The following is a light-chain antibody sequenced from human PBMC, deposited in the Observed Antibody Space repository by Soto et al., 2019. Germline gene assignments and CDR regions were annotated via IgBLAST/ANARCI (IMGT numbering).Light chain of an antibody. CDR2: DVN. Sequence: QSVLTQPRSVSGSPGQSVTISCTGASSDVGGYNYVSWYQQHPGKAPKLMIYDVNKRPSGVPDRFSGSKSGNTASLTVSGLQAEDEADYYCSSFAGSNNFPYVFGTGTKVTVL. J-gene: IGLJ1*01. V-gene: IGLV2-11*01. CDR3: SSFAGSNNFPYV. CDR1: SSDVGGYNY.